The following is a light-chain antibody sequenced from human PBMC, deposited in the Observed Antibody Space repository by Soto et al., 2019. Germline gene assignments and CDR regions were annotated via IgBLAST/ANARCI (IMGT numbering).Light chain of an antibody. CDR3: LQLYNFSWT. CDR1: QGIRND. CDR2: AAS. J-gene: IGKJ1*01. V-gene: IGKV1-6*02. Sequence: NKYASDLSASVNDRVAIYCRASQGIRNDLAWYQQKPGKAPKLLIFAASNLQSGVPSRFSGSGSGTDFTLTISRLQPEDFATYYCLQLYNFSWTVGQGTKVDI.